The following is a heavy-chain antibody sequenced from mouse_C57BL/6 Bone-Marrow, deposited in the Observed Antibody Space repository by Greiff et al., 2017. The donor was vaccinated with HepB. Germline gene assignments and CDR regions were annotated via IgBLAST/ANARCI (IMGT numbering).Heavy chain of an antibody. Sequence: VQLQQSGAELVRPGASVKLSCTASGFNIKDDYMHWVKQRPEKGLEWIGWIDPENGDTEYASKFQGKAPITADTSSNTAYLQLSSLTSEDTAVYYCTTEGAFFDYWGQGTTLTVSS. CDR1: GFNIKDDY. CDR2: IDPENGDT. J-gene: IGHJ2*01. CDR3: TTEGAFFDY. V-gene: IGHV14-4*01. D-gene: IGHD3-3*01.